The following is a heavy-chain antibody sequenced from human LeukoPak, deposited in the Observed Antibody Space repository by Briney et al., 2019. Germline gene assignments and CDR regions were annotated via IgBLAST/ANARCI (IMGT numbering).Heavy chain of an antibody. CDR2: ISGSGGNT. Sequence: GGSLRLSCAASGFTFSSYAMSWARQAPGKGLEWISGISGSGGNTYYADSVKGRFTISRDISKNTLYLQMNSLRGEDTAVYYCAKPGDGCSGGSCYYFDYWGQEPWSPSPQ. V-gene: IGHV3-23*01. J-gene: IGHJ4*01. D-gene: IGHD2-15*01. CDR3: AKPGDGCSGGSCYYFDY. CDR1: GFTFSSYA.